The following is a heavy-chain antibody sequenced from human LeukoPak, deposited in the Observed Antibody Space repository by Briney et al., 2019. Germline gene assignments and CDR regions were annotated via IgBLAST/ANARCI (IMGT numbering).Heavy chain of an antibody. J-gene: IGHJ2*01. CDR2: ITGDGSST. Sequence: GGSLRLSCAASGFTFSGYWTHWVRQVPGKGLVWVSRITGDGSSTTYADSVKGRFTISRDNAKNTVFLQMISLRAEDTAVYYCARDTGWYFDLWGRGTLVTVSS. V-gene: IGHV3-74*01. CDR3: ARDTGWYFDL. CDR1: GFTFSGYW. D-gene: IGHD4-17*01.